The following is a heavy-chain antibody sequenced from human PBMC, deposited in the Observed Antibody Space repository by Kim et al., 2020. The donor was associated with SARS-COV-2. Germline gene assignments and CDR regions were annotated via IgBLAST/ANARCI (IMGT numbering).Heavy chain of an antibody. J-gene: IGHJ6*02. CDR3: ARENYYGSGSFYYYYYYGMDV. D-gene: IGHD3-10*01. V-gene: IGHV3-30*04. Sequence: GGSLRLSCAASGFTFSSYAMHWVRQAPGKGLEWVAVISYDGSNKYYADSVKCRFTISRDNSKNTLYLQMNSLRAEDTAVYYCARENYYGSGSFYYYYYYGMDVWGQGTTVTVSS. CDR1: GFTFSSYA. CDR2: ISYDGSNK.